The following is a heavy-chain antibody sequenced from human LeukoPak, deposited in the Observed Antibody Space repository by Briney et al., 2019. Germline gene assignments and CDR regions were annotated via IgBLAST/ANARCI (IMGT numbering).Heavy chain of an antibody. V-gene: IGHV1-69*06. CDR3: ASMYGSGSYHGDY. CDR1: GGTFSSYA. CDR2: IIPIFGTA. D-gene: IGHD3-10*01. J-gene: IGHJ4*02. Sequence: SVKVSCKASGGTFSSYAISWVRQAPGQGLEWMGGIIPIFGTANYAQKFQGRVTITADKSTSTAYMELSSLRSEDTAVYYCASMYGSGSYHGDYWGQGTLVTVSS.